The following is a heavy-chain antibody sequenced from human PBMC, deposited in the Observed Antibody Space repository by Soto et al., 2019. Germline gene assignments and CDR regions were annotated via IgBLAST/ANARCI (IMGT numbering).Heavy chain of an antibody. Sequence: QVQLVQSGAEVKKPGASVKVSCKASGYTFTGYYMHWVRQAPGQGLEWMGWINPNSGGTNYAQKFQGWVTMTRDTSISTAYMELSRLRSDDTAVYYCASDFSVVRGVSRLDYYYYGMDVWGQGTTVTVSS. J-gene: IGHJ6*02. CDR2: INPNSGGT. CDR1: GYTFTGYY. CDR3: ASDFSVVRGVSRLDYYYYGMDV. D-gene: IGHD3-10*01. V-gene: IGHV1-2*04.